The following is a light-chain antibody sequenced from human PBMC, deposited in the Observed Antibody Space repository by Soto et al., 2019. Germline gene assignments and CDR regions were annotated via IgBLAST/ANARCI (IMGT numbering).Light chain of an antibody. CDR3: QQRSNWPPIT. Sequence: EIVLTQSPATLSLPPGERVTLSCRASQSVSSYLAWYQQKPGQAPRLLIYDASNRATGIPARFSGSGSGTDFTLTISSLEPEDFAVYYCQQRSNWPPITFGQGTRLEIK. V-gene: IGKV3-11*01. J-gene: IGKJ5*01. CDR2: DAS. CDR1: QSVSSY.